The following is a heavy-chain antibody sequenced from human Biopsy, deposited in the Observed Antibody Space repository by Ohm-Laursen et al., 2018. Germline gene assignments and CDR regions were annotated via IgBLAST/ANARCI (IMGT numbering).Heavy chain of an antibody. CDR1: GGSISGYH. D-gene: IGHD2-2*01. V-gene: IGHV4-59*01. Sequence: GTLSLTWTVSGGSISGYHWSWIRKSPGKGLEWLAYISYTWGITSNPSLNGRATMSLDTSKNQFSLRLIYVTAADTAVYSCARMPHFDYWGQGILVTVSS. J-gene: IGHJ4*02. CDR2: ISYTWGI. CDR3: ARMPHFDY.